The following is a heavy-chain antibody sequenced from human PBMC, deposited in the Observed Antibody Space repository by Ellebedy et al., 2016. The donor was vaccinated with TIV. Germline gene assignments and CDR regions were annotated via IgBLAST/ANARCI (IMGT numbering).Heavy chain of an antibody. Sequence: AASVKVSCKTSGYSFTAYYIHWVRQAPGQGPEWVGWINPYSGGTAFAQNLQGRVTVTRDTSTSTAFLELSRLRSDDTAVYYCTRDLTNIVSGDYWGQGTLVTVSS. J-gene: IGHJ4*02. V-gene: IGHV1-2*02. D-gene: IGHD5/OR15-5a*01. CDR1: GYSFTAYY. CDR3: TRDLTNIVSGDY. CDR2: INPYSGGT.